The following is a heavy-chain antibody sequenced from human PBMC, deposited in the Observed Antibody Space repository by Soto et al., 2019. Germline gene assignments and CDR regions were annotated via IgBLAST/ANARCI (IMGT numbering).Heavy chain of an antibody. J-gene: IGHJ5*02. Sequence: PSETLSLTXAVYGGSFSGYYWSWIRQPPGKGLEWIGEINHSGSTNYDPSLKSRVTISVDTSKNQFSLKLSSVTAADTAVYYCARGGYDFWSGYYTRRWFDPWGQGTLVTVSS. V-gene: IGHV4-34*01. CDR1: GGSFSGYY. CDR2: INHSGST. CDR3: ARGGYDFWSGYYTRRWFDP. D-gene: IGHD3-3*01.